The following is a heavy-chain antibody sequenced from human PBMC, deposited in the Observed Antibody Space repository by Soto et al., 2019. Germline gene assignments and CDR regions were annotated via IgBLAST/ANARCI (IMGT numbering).Heavy chain of an antibody. J-gene: IGHJ6*02. D-gene: IGHD4-4*01. CDR1: GFSLSTSGVG. CDR3: ARMSRDGYSTVYYYYGMDV. Sequence: SGPTLVNPTQTLTLTCTFSGFSLSTSGVGVGWIRQPPGKALEWLALIYWDDVKRYSPSLKSRLTLTKDTSKNQVVLTMTNMDPVDTATYYCARMSRDGYSTVYYYYGMDVWGQGTTVTVSS. CDR2: IYWDDVK. V-gene: IGHV2-5*02.